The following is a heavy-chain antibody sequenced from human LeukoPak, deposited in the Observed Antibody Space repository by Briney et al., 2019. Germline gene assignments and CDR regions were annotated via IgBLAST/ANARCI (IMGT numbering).Heavy chain of an antibody. V-gene: IGHV4-4*09. CDR3: ARHESKDGYRGFDY. J-gene: IGHJ4*02. Sequence: SETLSLTCTVSGGSISSYYWSWIRQPPGKGLEWIGYIYTSGSTNYNPSLKSRVTISVDRSKKLFSLSLSSMTAADTAVYYCARHESKDGYRGFDYWGQGTLVTVSS. D-gene: IGHD5-24*01. CDR1: GGSISSYY. CDR2: IYTSGST.